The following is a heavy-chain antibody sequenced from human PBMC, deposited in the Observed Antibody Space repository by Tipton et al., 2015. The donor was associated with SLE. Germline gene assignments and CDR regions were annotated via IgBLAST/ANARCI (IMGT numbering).Heavy chain of an antibody. D-gene: IGHD5-12*01. CDR3: AVREFGGYSGYDDY. CDR2: IYYSGST. Sequence: TLSLTCAVYGGSFSGYYWSWIRQHPGKGLEWIGYIYYSGSTYYNPSLKSRVTISVDTSKNQFSLKLSSVTAADTAVYYCAVREFGGYSGYDDYWGQGTLVTVSS. CDR1: GGSFSGYY. V-gene: IGHV4-31*11. J-gene: IGHJ4*02.